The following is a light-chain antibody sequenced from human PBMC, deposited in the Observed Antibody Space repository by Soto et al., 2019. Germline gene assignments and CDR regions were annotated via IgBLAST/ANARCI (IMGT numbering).Light chain of an antibody. CDR1: QSVSSSY. J-gene: IGKJ1*01. V-gene: IGKV3-20*01. Sequence: EIVLTQSPGTLSLSPGERATLSCRASQSVSSSYLAWYQQKPGQAPRLLIYGASSRATGIPDRFSGSGSGTDFTLTISRLEPEDFALYYCKQYGSSPPTFGQGTKVDIK. CDR2: GAS. CDR3: KQYGSSPPT.